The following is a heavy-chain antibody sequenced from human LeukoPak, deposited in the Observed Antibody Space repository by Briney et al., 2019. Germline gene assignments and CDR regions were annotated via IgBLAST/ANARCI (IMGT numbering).Heavy chain of an antibody. Sequence: PGGSLRLSCAASGFTFSSYSMSWVRQAPGKGLEWVSGITTSGDTYYADSLKGRFTISRDNSRNTLYLQMNGLRADDTAVYYCAKVPVWQQLVDYWGQGTLVTVSS. V-gene: IGHV3-23*01. CDR3: AKVPVWQQLVDY. CDR1: GFTFSSYS. J-gene: IGHJ4*02. CDR2: ITTSGDT. D-gene: IGHD6-13*01.